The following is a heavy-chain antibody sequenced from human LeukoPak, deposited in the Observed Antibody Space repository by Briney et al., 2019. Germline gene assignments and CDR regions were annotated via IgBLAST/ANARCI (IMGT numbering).Heavy chain of an antibody. CDR2: IYYSGST. D-gene: IGHD6-13*01. CDR3: ARLSEQPGYNWFDP. J-gene: IGHJ5*02. V-gene: IGHV4-39*01. CDR1: GGSITSSSYY. Sequence: PSETLSLTCTVSGGSITSSSYYWGWIRQPPGKGLEWIGSIYYSGSTYYNPSLKSRVTISVDTSKNQFSVKLSSVTAADTAVYYCARLSEQPGYNWFDPWGQGTLVTVSS.